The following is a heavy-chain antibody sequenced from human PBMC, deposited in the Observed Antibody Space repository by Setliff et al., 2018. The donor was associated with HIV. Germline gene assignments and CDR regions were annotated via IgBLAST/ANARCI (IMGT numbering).Heavy chain of an antibody. V-gene: IGHV1-2*02. J-gene: IGHJ6*03. D-gene: IGHD3-10*01. CDR1: GYTFSAYY. CDR2: MNPNSGGA. CDR3: ARKRKDHYGSGSYSGFYYYYHMDV. Sequence: ASVKVSCKASGYTFSAYYVHWVRQAPGQGLEWMGWMNPNSGGASYAQMFQGRVNMTRDSSINTAYLELNNLASDDSAIYYCARKRKDHYGSGSYSGFYYYYHMDVWGQGTTVTVSS.